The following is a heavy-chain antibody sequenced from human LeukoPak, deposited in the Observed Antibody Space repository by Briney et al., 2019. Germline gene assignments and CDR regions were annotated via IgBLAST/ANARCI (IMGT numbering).Heavy chain of an antibody. D-gene: IGHD6-13*01. V-gene: IGHV3-30*04. J-gene: IGHJ4*02. Sequence: GRSLRLSCVASGFTFSTFAMHWVRQAPGKGLEWVAVISYDGRNKYYADSVKGRFTISRDNSNNTLYPQMNSLGAGDTAVFYCARGWSFDYWGQGTVVTVSS. CDR1: GFTFSTFA. CDR2: ISYDGRNK. CDR3: ARGWSFDY.